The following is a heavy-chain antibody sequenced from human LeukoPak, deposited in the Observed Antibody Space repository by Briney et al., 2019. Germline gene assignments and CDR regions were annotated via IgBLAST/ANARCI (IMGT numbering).Heavy chain of an antibody. V-gene: IGHV3-7*01. CDR2: IKLDGSEK. CDR3: ARSLDYGGHCFFDY. D-gene: IGHD4-23*01. CDR1: GFTFSNYW. Sequence: GGSLRLSCAASGFTFSNYWMTWVRQAPGKGLEWVANIKLDGSEKYYVDSVKGRFTISRDNAKNSVFLQMNSLRAEDTAVYYCARSLDYGGHCFFDYWGQGTLVTVS. J-gene: IGHJ4*02.